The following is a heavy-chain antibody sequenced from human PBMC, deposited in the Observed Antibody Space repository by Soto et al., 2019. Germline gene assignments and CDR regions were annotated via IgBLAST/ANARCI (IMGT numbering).Heavy chain of an antibody. D-gene: IGHD2-15*01. V-gene: IGHV4-59*01. CDR1: GGSISSYY. CDR2: IYYSGST. Sequence: PSETLSLTCTASGGSISSYYWSWIRQPPGKGLEWIGYIYYSGSTNYNPSLKSRVTISVDTSKNQFSLKLSSVTAADTAVYYCARXGYCSGGSCQSYNWFDPWGQGTLVTVSS. CDR3: ARXGYCSGGSCQSYNWFDP. J-gene: IGHJ5*02.